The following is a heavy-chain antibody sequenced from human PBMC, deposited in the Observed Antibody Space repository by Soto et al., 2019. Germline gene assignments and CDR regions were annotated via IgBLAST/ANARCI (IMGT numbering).Heavy chain of an antibody. V-gene: IGHV2-5*02. CDR1: GFSLTTSGVG. CDR3: AHRVLRTFFGLVPPPALYFDS. J-gene: IGHJ4*02. Sequence: QITLNESGPTQVKPRQTLTLTCTFSGFSLTTSGVGVGWIRQSPGKAPEWLALIYWDDDKRYSPSLKSRLTTTKDPPKTQLFLQLADLAPVNTPPYSCAHRVLRTFFGLVPPPALYFDSWGQGPPVAVSS. CDR2: IYWDDDK. D-gene: IGHD3-3*01.